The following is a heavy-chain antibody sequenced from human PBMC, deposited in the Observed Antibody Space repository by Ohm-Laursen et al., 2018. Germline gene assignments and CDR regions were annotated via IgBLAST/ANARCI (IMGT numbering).Heavy chain of an antibody. J-gene: IGHJ1*01. Sequence: SLRLSCSASGFTFDDYAMHWVRQAPGKGLEWVSGISWNSGSIGYADSVKGRFTISRDNAKNSLYLQMNSLRAEDTALYYCAKTTVVGEYFQHWGQGTLVTVSS. CDR2: ISWNSGSI. D-gene: IGHD4-23*01. CDR3: AKTTVVGEYFQH. CDR1: GFTFDDYA. V-gene: IGHV3-9*01.